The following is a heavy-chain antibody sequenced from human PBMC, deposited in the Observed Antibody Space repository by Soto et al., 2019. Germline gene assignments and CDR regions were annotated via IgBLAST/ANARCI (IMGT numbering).Heavy chain of an antibody. J-gene: IGHJ4*02. Sequence: PSETLSLTCTVSGDSISSYYWTWIRQPPGKGLEYIGYIYYSGRTYYNPSLKSRVTISVDTSKNQLSLKLSSVTAADMAVYYCARGHLGITTTGTWYDFDYWGQGTLVTVSS. D-gene: IGHD2-15*01. CDR1: GDSISSYY. CDR3: ARGHLGITTTGTWYDFDY. V-gene: IGHV4-59*01. CDR2: IYYSGRT.